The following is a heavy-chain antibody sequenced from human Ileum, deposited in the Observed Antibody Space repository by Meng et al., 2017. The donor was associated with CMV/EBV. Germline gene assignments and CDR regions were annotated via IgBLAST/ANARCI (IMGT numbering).Heavy chain of an antibody. D-gene: IGHD3-22*01. CDR2: INYRGTT. CDR1: GGSISRGDYY. J-gene: IGHJ1*01. CDR3: ARAISGHYYVP. Sequence: QGTVQESGHGPLKPFTTRSPTCTVSGGSISRGDYYWSWIREPPGKGLEWIGYINYRGTTYYNPSLKSRLTISVDTSNNQFSLILSSVTAADTALYYCARAISGHYYVPWGQGTLVTVSS. V-gene: IGHV4-30-4*08.